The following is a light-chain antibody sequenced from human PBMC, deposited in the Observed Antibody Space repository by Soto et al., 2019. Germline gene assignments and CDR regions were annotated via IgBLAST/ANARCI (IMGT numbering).Light chain of an antibody. CDR1: QSVSTSY. J-gene: IGKJ1*01. CDR2: GAY. Sequence: DILLTQSPGTLSLSPGDRATLSCRASQSVSTSYLAWYQQKPGQAPRLLIYGAYSRATGIQDRFSGSGSGTDFTLTISGLEPEDFAVYYCKQYGNSRGTFGQGTKVDIK. CDR3: KQYGNSRGT. V-gene: IGKV3-20*01.